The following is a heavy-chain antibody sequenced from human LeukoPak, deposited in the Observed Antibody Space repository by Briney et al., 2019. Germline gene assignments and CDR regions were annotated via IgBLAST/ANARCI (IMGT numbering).Heavy chain of an antibody. CDR1: GFTFSSYS. J-gene: IGHJ1*01. Sequence: SGGSLRLSCAASGFTFSSYSMNWVRQAPGKGLEWISYISPNSRTIYYADSVKGRFTISRDNANNSLSLQMNSLRAEDTAVYYCARDGHYDILTGYFQDWGQGTLVTVSS. CDR3: ARDGHYDILTGYFQD. CDR2: ISPNSRTI. D-gene: IGHD3-9*01. V-gene: IGHV3-48*04.